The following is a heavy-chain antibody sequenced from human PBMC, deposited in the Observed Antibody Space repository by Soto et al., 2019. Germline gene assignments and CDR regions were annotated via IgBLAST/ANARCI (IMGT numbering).Heavy chain of an antibody. J-gene: IGHJ5*01. V-gene: IGHV4-39*01. CDR1: GDSIRNRNYY. Sequence: SDTLSLTCTVSGDSIRNRNYYWAWIRQPPGKGLEWIVSRYDDASTFYNPSLKSRVTIFVDTSRNRLSLRVTSVTAADTAVYYCARGIYLGPSGYYLDSWAQGSVLTVSS. CDR3: ARGIYLGPSGYYLDS. D-gene: IGHD3-22*01. CDR2: RYDDAST.